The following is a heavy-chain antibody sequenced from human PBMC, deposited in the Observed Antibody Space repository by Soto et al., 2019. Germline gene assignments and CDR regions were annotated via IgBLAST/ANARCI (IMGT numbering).Heavy chain of an antibody. CDR3: ARVDSSGYYYYYYGMDV. CDR2: ISSSSSYI. D-gene: IGHD3-22*01. J-gene: IGHJ6*02. Sequence: GGSLRLSCAASGFTFSSYSMNWVRQAPGKGLEWVSSISSSSSYIYYADSVKGRFTISRDNAKNSLYLQMNSLRAEDTAVYYCARVDSSGYYYYYYGMDVWGQGTTVTVSS. CDR1: GFTFSSYS. V-gene: IGHV3-21*01.